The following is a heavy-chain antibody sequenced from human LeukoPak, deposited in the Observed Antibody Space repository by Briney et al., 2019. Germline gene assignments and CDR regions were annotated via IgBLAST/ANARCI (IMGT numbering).Heavy chain of an antibody. J-gene: IGHJ4*02. V-gene: IGHV1-46*01. D-gene: IGHD3-3*01. CDR1: GYTFTGYY. CDR3: ARDGFLEWLLFGVGYFDY. CDR2: INPSGGNT. Sequence: GASVKVSCKASGYTFTGYYMHWVRQAPGQGLEWMGMINPSGGNTNYAQKFQGRVTMTTDTSTSTVYMELSSLRSEDTAVYYCARDGFLEWLLFGVGYFDYWGQGTLVAVSS.